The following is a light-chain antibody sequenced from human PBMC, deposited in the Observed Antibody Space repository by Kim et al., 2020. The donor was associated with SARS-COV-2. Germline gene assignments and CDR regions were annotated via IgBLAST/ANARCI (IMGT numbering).Light chain of an antibody. CDR3: SSYAGSNNLGV. J-gene: IGLJ3*02. Sequence: QSVPIACTGTSSDIGGNNYVSWYQQHPGKAPKLMIYEVSKRPSGVPDRFSGSKSANTASLTVSGLQAEDEADYYCSSYAGSNNLGVFGGGTQLTVL. CDR1: SSDIGGNNY. V-gene: IGLV2-8*01. CDR2: EVS.